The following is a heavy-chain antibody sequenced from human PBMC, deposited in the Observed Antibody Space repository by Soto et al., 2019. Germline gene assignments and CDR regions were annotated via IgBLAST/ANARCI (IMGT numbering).Heavy chain of an antibody. V-gene: IGHV1-3*01. D-gene: IGHD3-10*01. CDR3: ARDTRGTYYYGSGSYYNSYYYMDV. CDR1: GYTFTSYA. CDR2: INAGNGNT. J-gene: IGHJ6*03. Sequence: ASVKVSCKASGYTFTSYAMHWVRQAPGQRLEWMGWINAGNGNTKYSQKFQGRVTITRDTSASTAYMELSSLRSEDTAVYYCARDTRGTYYYGSGSYYNSYYYMDVWGKGTTVTVSS.